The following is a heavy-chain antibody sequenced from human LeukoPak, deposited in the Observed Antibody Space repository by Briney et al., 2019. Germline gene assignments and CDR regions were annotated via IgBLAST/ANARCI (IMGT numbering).Heavy chain of an antibody. Sequence: SQTLSLTCTVSGGSISSGGYYWSWIRQHPGKGLEWIGYIYYSGSTYYNPSLKSRVTISVDTSKNQFSLKLISVTAADTAVYYCARSYSSGWSDYWGQGTLVTVSS. J-gene: IGHJ4*02. D-gene: IGHD6-19*01. CDR3: ARSYSSGWSDY. CDR2: IYYSGST. CDR1: GGSISSGGYY. V-gene: IGHV4-31*03.